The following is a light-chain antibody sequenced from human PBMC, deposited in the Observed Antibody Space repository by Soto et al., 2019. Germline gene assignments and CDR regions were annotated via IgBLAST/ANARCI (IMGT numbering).Light chain of an antibody. CDR1: SGDVGGHNF. CDR3: SSYAGTNKV. CDR2: EVS. J-gene: IGLJ3*02. Sequence: QSVLTQPPSASGSPGQSVTISCTGTSGDVGGHNFVSWCQFHPGKAPKLIIYEVSKRPSGVPNRFSGSKSDNTASLTVSGLQAEDEADYFCSSYAGTNKVFGGGTKSPS. V-gene: IGLV2-8*01.